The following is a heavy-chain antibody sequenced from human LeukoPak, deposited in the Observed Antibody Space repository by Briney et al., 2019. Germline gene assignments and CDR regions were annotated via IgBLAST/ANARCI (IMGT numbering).Heavy chain of an antibody. Sequence: SETLSLTCTVSGYSISSGYYWGWIRQPPGKWLEWIGSIYHDGSTIYNPSLKSRVTISVDTSKNQFSLKLSSVTAADTAVYYCARGLASLWFGELLDDYWGQGTLVTVSS. V-gene: IGHV4-38-2*02. J-gene: IGHJ4*02. D-gene: IGHD3-10*01. CDR3: ARGLASLWFGELLDDY. CDR1: GYSISSGYY. CDR2: IYHDGST.